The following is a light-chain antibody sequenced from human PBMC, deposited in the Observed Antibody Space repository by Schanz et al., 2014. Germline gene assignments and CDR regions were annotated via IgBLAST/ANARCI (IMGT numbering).Light chain of an antibody. J-gene: IGLJ2*01. CDR1: SSNIGSNT. Sequence: QSVLTQPPSASGTPGQRVTISCSGSSSNIGSNTVNWYQHLPGTAPKLFIHSNNQRPSGVPDRFSGSKSGTSASLAISGLQSEDEADYYCYTYTHSTPVVFGGGTKLTVL. CDR3: YTYTHSTPVV. CDR2: SNN. V-gene: IGLV1-44*01.